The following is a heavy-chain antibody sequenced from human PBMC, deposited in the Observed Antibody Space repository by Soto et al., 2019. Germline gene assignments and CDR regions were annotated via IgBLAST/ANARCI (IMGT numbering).Heavy chain of an antibody. CDR1: GFTFSSYA. D-gene: IGHD3-22*01. CDR2: ISYDGSNK. CDR3: ARAKDYYDSSGYGDY. V-gene: IGHV3-30-3*01. J-gene: IGHJ4*02. Sequence: QVQLVESGGGVVQPGRSLRLSCAASGFTFSSYAMHWVRQAPGKGLEWVAVISYDGSNKYYADSVKGRFTISRDNSKNKLYLQMNSLRAEDTAVYYCARAKDYYDSSGYGDYWGQGTLVTVSS.